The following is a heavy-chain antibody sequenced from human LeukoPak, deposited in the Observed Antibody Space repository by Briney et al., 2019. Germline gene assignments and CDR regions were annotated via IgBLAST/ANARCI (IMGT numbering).Heavy chain of an antibody. CDR3: AKDGVAVAGTNHFWYFDL. CDR1: GFTFSSYA. J-gene: IGHJ2*01. Sequence: PGGSLRLSCAASGFTFSSYAMSWVRQAPGKGLECASVISGGGGSIYYADSVKGRFTISRDNSKNTLYLQMNSLRAEDTAVYYCAKDGVAVAGTNHFWYFDLWGRGTLVTVSS. V-gene: IGHV3-23*01. D-gene: IGHD6-19*01. CDR2: ISGGGGSI.